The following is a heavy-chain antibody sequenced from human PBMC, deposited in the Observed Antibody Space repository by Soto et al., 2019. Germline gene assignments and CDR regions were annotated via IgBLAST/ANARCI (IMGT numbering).Heavy chain of an antibody. CDR1: GFTFKNFA. J-gene: IGHJ5*02. Sequence: EGQRLESGGGLVQPGGSLRLSCVASGFTFKNFAMTWVRQAPGKGVEWVSAIGGSGSSANYADSVKGRFTVSRDDSKSTLYLHMSGLRVDDTALYYGAKDAVAYNGEWDWFDLWGQGTLVTVSS. CDR2: IGGSGSSA. V-gene: IGHV3-23*01. D-gene: IGHD3-10*01. CDR3: AKDAVAYNGEWDWFDL.